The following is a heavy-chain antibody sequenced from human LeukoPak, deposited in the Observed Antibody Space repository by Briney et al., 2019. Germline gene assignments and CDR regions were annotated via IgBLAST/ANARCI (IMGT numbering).Heavy chain of an antibody. V-gene: IGHV3-23*01. D-gene: IGHD2-15*01. J-gene: IGHJ4*02. CDR3: ATYRGRGSPFDF. Sequence: GGSLRLSCAASGFTFSTSAMSWVRQTPGKGLVWVSGITGSSGSTKYADSVRGRFTISRDNSKNTVYLQMSSLRVEDTALYYCATYRGRGSPFDFWGQGTQVTVSS. CDR1: GFTFSTSA. CDR2: ITGSSGST.